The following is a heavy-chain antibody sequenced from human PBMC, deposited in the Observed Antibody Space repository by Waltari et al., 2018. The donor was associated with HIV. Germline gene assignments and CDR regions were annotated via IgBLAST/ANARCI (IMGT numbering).Heavy chain of an antibody. Sequence: QVRLVQSGAEVKKPGASVKVSCKASGFSFTKYGFSEGRQAPGQGHEWMEWIHTYSRSADSAAKFHGRVTKTRDTSPNTSYMELTTLKADDSAIYYWLSVLSPMGKRGWYDCWGQGSAVTFAS. V-gene: IGHV1-18*04. CDR1: GFSFTKYG. CDR3: LSVLSPMGKRGWYDC. CDR2: IHTYSRSA. D-gene: IGHD6-19*01. J-gene: IGHJ1*01.